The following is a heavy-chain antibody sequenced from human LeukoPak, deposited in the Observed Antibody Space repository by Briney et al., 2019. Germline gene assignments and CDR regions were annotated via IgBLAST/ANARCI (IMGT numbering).Heavy chain of an antibody. V-gene: IGHV3-23*01. CDR1: GFTFSSYG. J-gene: IGHJ6*02. D-gene: IGHD2-15*01. Sequence: GGSLRLSCAASGFTFSSYGMHWVRQAPGKGLEWVSGIRGSGGSTYYADSVKGRFTISSDKSKNRLYLQMITLRAEDTAVYYCAKGVSGGGPATYYGMDVWGQGTTVTVSS. CDR3: AKGVSGGGPATYYGMDV. CDR2: IRGSGGST.